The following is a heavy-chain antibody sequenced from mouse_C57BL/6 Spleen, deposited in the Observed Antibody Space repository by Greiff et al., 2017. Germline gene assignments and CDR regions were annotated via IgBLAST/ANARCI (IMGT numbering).Heavy chain of an antibody. V-gene: IGHV5-17*01. CDR1: GFTFSDYG. D-gene: IGHD1-1*01. CDR3: APFYYGSSCGAIDY. CDR2: ISSGSSTI. J-gene: IGHJ4*01. Sequence: EVQGVESGGGLVKPGGSLKLSCAASGFTFSDYGMHWVRQAPEKGLEWVAYISSGSSTIYYAETVKGRFTISRDNAKNTLCLQMTSLRSEDTAMYYCAPFYYGSSCGAIDYWGQGTSVTVSS.